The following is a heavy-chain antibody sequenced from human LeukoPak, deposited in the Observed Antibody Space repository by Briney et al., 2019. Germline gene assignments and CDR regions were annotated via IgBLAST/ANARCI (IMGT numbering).Heavy chain of an antibody. CDR2: INHSGST. J-gene: IGHJ4*02. Sequence: SETLSLTCAVYGGSFSGYYWSWIRQPPGKGLEWIGEINHSGSTNYNPSLKSRVTISVDTSKNQFSLKLSSVTAADTAVYYCARVVWANGSGRSAYFDYWGQGTLVTVSS. CDR1: GGSFSGYY. V-gene: IGHV4-34*01. CDR3: ARVVWANGSGRSAYFDY. D-gene: IGHD6-19*01.